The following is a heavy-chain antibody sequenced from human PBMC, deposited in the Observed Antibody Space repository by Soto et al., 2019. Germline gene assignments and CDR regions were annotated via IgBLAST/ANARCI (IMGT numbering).Heavy chain of an antibody. J-gene: IGHJ3*02. CDR2: ISRSSSYI. V-gene: IGHV3-21*01. D-gene: IGHD2-2*01. Sequence: EVQVVESGGGLVKPGGSLRLSCAASGFTFSSYSMNWVRQAPGKGLEWVSSISRSSSYIYYADSVKGRFTMSRDNAKNSLYLQMNSLRAEDTAVYYCARVGGGYQLLHAFDIWGQGTMVTVSS. CDR3: ARVGGGYQLLHAFDI. CDR1: GFTFSSYS.